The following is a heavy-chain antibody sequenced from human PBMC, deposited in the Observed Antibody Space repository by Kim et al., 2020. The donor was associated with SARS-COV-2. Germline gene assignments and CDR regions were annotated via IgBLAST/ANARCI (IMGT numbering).Heavy chain of an antibody. CDR3: AKDKGSGSYFDY. J-gene: IGHJ4*02. CDR1: GFTFSSYG. V-gene: IGHV3-30*18. CDR2: ISYDGSNK. D-gene: IGHD3-10*01. Sequence: GGSLRLSCAASGFTFSSYGIHWVRQAPGKGLEWVAVISYDGSNKYYADSVKGRFTISRDNSKNTLYLQMNSLRPEDTAVYYCAKDKGSGSYFDYWGQGSLVTVSS.